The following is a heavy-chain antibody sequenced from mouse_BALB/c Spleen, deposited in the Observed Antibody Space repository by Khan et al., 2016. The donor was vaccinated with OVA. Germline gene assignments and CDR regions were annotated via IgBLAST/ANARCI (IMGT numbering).Heavy chain of an antibody. CDR2: ISYSGST. V-gene: IGHV3-2*02. CDR3: ARTARIKY. D-gene: IGHD1-2*01. J-gene: IGHJ2*01. CDR1: GYSITSGYV. Sequence: EVQLQESGPGLVKPSQSLSITCTVTGYSITSGYVWNWIRQFPGNILEWMGYISYSGSTNYNPSLKSRISITRDTSKNQFFLQFNSVTTEDTATYYCARTARIKYWGQGTTLTVSS.